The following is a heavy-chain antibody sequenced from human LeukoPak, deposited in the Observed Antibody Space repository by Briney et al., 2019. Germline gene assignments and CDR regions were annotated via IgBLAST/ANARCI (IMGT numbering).Heavy chain of an antibody. V-gene: IGHV4-30-2*01. CDR3: VRDFEASCSSSSCYTHYFDY. Sequence: TLSLTCTVSGGSISSGGYYWSWIRQPPGKGLEWIGYIYHSGSTYYNPSLKSRVTISVDRSKNQFSLKLSSVTAADTAVYYCVRDFEASCSSSSCYTHYFDYWGQGTLVTVSS. D-gene: IGHD2-2*02. CDR2: IYHSGST. J-gene: IGHJ4*02. CDR1: GGSISSGGYY.